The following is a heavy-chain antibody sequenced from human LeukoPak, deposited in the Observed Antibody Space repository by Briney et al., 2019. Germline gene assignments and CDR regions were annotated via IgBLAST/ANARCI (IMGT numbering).Heavy chain of an antibody. CDR1: GFTFDDYG. Sequence: PGGSLRLSCAASGFTFDDYGMSWVRQAPGKGLEWVSGINWNGGSTGYADSVKGRFTISRDNAKNSLYLQMNSLRAEDTAVYYCASAEWLRFFSGREKYFDYWGQGTLVTVSS. J-gene: IGHJ4*02. V-gene: IGHV3-20*04. CDR3: ASAEWLRFFSGREKYFDY. D-gene: IGHD5-12*01. CDR2: INWNGGST.